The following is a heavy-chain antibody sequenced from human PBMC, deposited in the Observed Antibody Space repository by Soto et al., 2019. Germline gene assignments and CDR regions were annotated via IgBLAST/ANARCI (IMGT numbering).Heavy chain of an antibody. CDR1: GYTFTSYD. D-gene: IGHD3-10*01. J-gene: IGHJ5*02. Sequence: ASVKVSCKASGYTFTSYDINWVRQATGQGLEWMGWMNPNSGNTGYAQKFQGRVTMTRNTSISTAYMELSSLRSEDTAVYYCARQGYGSGSYNWFYPWVQGTLVTVSS. CDR3: ARQGYGSGSYNWFYP. V-gene: IGHV1-8*01. CDR2: MNPNSGNT.